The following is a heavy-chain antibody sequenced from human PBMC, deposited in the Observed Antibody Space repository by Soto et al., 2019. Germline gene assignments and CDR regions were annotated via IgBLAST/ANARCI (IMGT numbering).Heavy chain of an antibody. D-gene: IGHD6-13*01. CDR2: FDPEDGET. J-gene: IGHJ5*02. CDR1: GYTLTELS. CDR3: ATAIRSRYSSRNWFDP. V-gene: IGHV1-24*01. Sequence: ASVKVSCKVSGYTLTELSMHWVRQAPGKGLEWMGGFDPEDGETIYAQKFRGRVTMTEDTSTDTAYMELSSLRSEDTAVYYCATAIRSRYSSRNWFDPWGQGTLVTAPQ.